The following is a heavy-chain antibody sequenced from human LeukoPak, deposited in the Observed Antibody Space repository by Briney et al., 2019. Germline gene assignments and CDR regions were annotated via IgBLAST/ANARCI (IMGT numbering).Heavy chain of an antibody. D-gene: IGHD2-21*02. J-gene: IGHJ4*02. CDR2: IYYSGST. Sequence: SETLSLTCTVSGGSISSSSYYWGWIRQPPGKGREWIGSIYYSGSTYYNPSLKSRVTISVDTSKNQFSLKLSSVTAADTAVYYCARGTYCGGDCYSAFYYFDYWGQGTLVTVSS. CDR3: ARGTYCGGDCYSAFYYFDY. V-gene: IGHV4-39*07. CDR1: GGSISSSSYY.